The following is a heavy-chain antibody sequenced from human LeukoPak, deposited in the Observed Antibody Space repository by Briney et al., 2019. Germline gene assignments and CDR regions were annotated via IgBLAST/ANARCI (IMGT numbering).Heavy chain of an antibody. V-gene: IGHV3-30*18. Sequence: GGSPRLSCAASGFTFSSYGMHWVRQAPGKGLEWVAVISYDGSNKYYADSVKGRFTISRDNSKNTLYLQMNSLRAEDTAVYYCAKVSAAAAHYYYGMDVWGQGTTVTVSS. D-gene: IGHD6-13*01. CDR1: GFTFSSYG. J-gene: IGHJ6*02. CDR3: AKVSAAAAHYYYGMDV. CDR2: ISYDGSNK.